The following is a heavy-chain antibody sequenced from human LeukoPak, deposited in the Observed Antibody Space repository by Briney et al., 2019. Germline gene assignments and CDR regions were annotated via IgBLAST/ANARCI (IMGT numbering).Heavy chain of an antibody. CDR1: GYTFTSYA. CDR3: AREPYYDFWSGPDY. CDR2: INAGNGNT. D-gene: IGHD3-3*01. J-gene: IGHJ4*02. V-gene: IGHV1-3*01. Sequence: GASVKVYCKAAGYTFTSYAMHWVRQTPGQRLEWMGWINAGNGNTKYSQKFQGRVTITRDTSASTAYMELSSLRSEDTAVYYCAREPYYDFWSGPDYWGQGTLVTVSS.